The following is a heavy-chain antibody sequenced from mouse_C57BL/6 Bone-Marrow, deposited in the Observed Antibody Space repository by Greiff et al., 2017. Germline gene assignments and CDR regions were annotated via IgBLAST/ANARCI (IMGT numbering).Heavy chain of an antibody. CDR2: IDPENGDT. Sequence: EVQLQQSGAELVRPGASVKLSCTASGFNIKDDYMHWVKQRPEQGLEWIGWIDPENGDTEYASKFQGKATITADTSSNTAYLQLSSLTSEDTAVYYCTTFLLRQGYWGQGTTLTVSA. J-gene: IGHJ2*01. D-gene: IGHD2-12*01. CDR3: TTFLLRQGY. V-gene: IGHV14-4*01. CDR1: GFNIKDDY.